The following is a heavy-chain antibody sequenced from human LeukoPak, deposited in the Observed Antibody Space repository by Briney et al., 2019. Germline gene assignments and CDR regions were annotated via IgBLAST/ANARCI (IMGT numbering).Heavy chain of an antibody. CDR3: ARETGHYYDSSGYRSLGY. Sequence: GGSLRLSCAASGFTFSSYSMNWVRQAPGKGLEWVSSISSSSSYIYYADSVKGRFTISRDNAKNSLYLQMNSLRAEDTAVYYCARETGHYYDSSGYRSLGYWGQGTLVTVSS. CDR1: GFTFSSYS. V-gene: IGHV3-21*01. CDR2: ISSSSSYI. D-gene: IGHD3-22*01. J-gene: IGHJ4*02.